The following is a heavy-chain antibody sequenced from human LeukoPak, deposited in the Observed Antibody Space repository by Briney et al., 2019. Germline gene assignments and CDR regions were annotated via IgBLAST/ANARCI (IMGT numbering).Heavy chain of an antibody. CDR3: ARDYGDYARGAFDI. J-gene: IGHJ3*02. CDR1: GYTFTGYY. CDR2: INPNSGGT. D-gene: IGHD4-17*01. Sequence: ASVKVSCKASGYTFTGYYMHWVRQAPGQGLEWMGWINPNSGGTNYAQKFQGRVTMTRDTSISTAYMELSRLRSDDTAVYYCARDYGDYARGAFDIWGQGTMVTVSS. V-gene: IGHV1-2*02.